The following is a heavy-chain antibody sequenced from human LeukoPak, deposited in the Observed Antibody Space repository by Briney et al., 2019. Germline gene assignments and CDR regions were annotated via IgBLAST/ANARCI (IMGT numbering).Heavy chain of an antibody. Sequence: PGGSLRLSCAASGFTFSSYWMSWVRQAPGKGLEWVANIKQDGSEKCYVDSVKGRFTISRDNAKNSLYLQMNSLRAEDTAVYYCARDSSGYSYGYNFDYWGQGTLVTVSS. CDR2: IKQDGSEK. J-gene: IGHJ4*02. V-gene: IGHV3-7*01. CDR3: ARDSSGYSYGYNFDY. D-gene: IGHD5-18*01. CDR1: GFTFSSYW.